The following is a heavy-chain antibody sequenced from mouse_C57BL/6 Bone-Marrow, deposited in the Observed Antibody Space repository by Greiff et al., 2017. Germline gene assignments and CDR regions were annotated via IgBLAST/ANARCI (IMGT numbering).Heavy chain of an antibody. D-gene: IGHD4-1*01. Sequence: QVQLQQPGAELVKPGASVKLSCKASGYTFTSYWMQWVQQRPGQGLEWIGEIDPSGSYTNYTQMFTGKATLTVDTSSSTAYMQLRSVTSEDSAVYYCAELGLFDYWGQGTTLTVSS. V-gene: IGHV1-50*01. CDR3: AELGLFDY. CDR2: IDPSGSYT. CDR1: GYTFTSYW. J-gene: IGHJ2*01.